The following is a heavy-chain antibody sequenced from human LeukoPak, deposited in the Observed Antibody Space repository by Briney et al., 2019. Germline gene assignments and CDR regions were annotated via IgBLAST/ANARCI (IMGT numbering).Heavy chain of an antibody. CDR2: ISGSGGST. D-gene: IGHD1-20*01. CDR3: AKVVGYNWKQGADY. V-gene: IGHV3-23*01. CDR1: GFTISSYA. Sequence: GGSLRLSCAVSGFTISSYAMTWVRQAPGKGLEWVSAISGSGGSTYYGDSVKGRFTISRDNSKNTLYLRMSSLRAEDTAVYYCAKVVGYNWKQGADYWGQGTLVTVSS. J-gene: IGHJ4*02.